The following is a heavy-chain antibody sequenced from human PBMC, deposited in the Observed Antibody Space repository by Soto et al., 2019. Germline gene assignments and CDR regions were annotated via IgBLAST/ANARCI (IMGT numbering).Heavy chain of an antibody. CDR3: ARAQTYYYDSSGYYYPPVIDY. Sequence: PSDTLSLTCTVSGGSISSYYWSWIRQPPGKGLEWIGYMYYSGSTNYNPSLKSRVTISVDTSKNQFSLKLSSVTAADTAVYYCARAQTYYYDSSGYYYPPVIDYWGQGTLVTVSS. J-gene: IGHJ4*02. CDR1: GGSISSYY. CDR2: MYYSGST. V-gene: IGHV4-59*01. D-gene: IGHD3-22*01.